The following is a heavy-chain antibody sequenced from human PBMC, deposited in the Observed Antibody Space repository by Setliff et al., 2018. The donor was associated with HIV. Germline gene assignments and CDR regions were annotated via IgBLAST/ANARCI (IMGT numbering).Heavy chain of an antibody. Sequence: PSETLSLTCAVYGGSLSGHFVYGGSLSGHFRSWIRQPPGKGLEWIGYIHYTGSTTYNPSLKSRVTMSVDTFANQFSLKLTSVTAADTAVYFCTREGSYYDRTGYWPVFDDWGQGTLVTVSS. CDR1: GGSLSGHFVYGGSLSGHF. J-gene: IGHJ4*02. CDR2: IHYTGST. D-gene: IGHD3-22*01. CDR3: TREGSYYDRTGYWPVFDD. V-gene: IGHV4-61*08.